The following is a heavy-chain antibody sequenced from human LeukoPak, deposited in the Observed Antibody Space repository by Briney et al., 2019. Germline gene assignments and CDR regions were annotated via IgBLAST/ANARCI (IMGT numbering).Heavy chain of an antibody. J-gene: IGHJ6*02. V-gene: IGHV4-31*03. Sequence: PSETLSLTCTVSGGSISSGGYYWSWIRQHPGKGLEWIGYTYYSGSTYYNPSLKSRVTISVDTSKNQFSLKLSSVTAADTAVYYCARGFVYSDYGMDVWGQGTTVTVSS. CDR2: TYYSGST. CDR3: ARGFVYSDYGMDV. D-gene: IGHD2-21*01. CDR1: GGSISSGGYY.